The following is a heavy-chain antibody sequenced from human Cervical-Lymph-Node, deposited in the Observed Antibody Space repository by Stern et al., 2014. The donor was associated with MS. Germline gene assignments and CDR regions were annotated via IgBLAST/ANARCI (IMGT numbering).Heavy chain of an antibody. Sequence: ESGPAMVKPTQTLTLTCTFSGFSLSTSGMRVSWIRQPPGKALEWLARIDWDNTEFYSPSLKTRLTISKDTPRNQVVLVMTNMDPTDTATYFCARSYNWSPFDPWGQGTLVTVSS. J-gene: IGHJ5*02. V-gene: IGHV2-70*04. CDR2: IDWDNTE. CDR3: ARSYNWSPFDP. D-gene: IGHD1-1*01. CDR1: GFSLSTSGMR.